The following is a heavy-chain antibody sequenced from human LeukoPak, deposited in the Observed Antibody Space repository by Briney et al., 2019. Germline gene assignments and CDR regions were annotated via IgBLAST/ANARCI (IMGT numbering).Heavy chain of an antibody. CDR1: GYTFTGYY. CDR3: ARVVGAGSHYNHYYYGMDV. Sequence: GASVKVSCKASGYTFTGYYMHWVRQAPGQGLEWMGWINPNSGGTNYAQKFQGRVTMTRDTSISTAYMELSRLRSDDTAVYYCARVVGAGSHYNHYYYGMDVWGQGTTVTVSS. V-gene: IGHV1-2*02. D-gene: IGHD3-10*01. J-gene: IGHJ6*02. CDR2: INPNSGGT.